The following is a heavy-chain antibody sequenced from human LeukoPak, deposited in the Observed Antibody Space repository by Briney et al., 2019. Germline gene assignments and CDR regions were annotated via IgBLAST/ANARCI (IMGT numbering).Heavy chain of an antibody. J-gene: IGHJ4*02. V-gene: IGHV3-66*02. CDR1: EFTMSSNY. Sequence: PGGSLRLSCAASEFTMSSNYMSWVRQAPGKGLEWVSLLYSGGRTFYADSVKGRFTISRDNSENTLHLQMNSLRADDTAIYYCAKIWLGRAVTTDRFDYWGWGTLVTVSS. D-gene: IGHD3-10*01. CDR3: AKIWLGRAVTTDRFDY. CDR2: LYSGGRT.